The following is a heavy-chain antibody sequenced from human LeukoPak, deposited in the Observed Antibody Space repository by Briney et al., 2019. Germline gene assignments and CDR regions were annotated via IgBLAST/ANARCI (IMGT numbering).Heavy chain of an antibody. D-gene: IGHD1-14*01. Sequence: ASVKVSCKASGYTFTGYYMHWVRQAPGQGLEWMGWINPNSGGTNYAQKFQGRVTMTRDTSTSTVYMELSSLRSEGTAVYYCARRKGPRFDPWGQGTLVTVSS. V-gene: IGHV1-2*02. CDR2: INPNSGGT. CDR1: GYTFTGYY. CDR3: ARRKGPRFDP. J-gene: IGHJ5*02.